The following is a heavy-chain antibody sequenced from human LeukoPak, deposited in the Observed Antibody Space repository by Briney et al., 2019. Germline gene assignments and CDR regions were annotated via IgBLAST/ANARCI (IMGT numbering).Heavy chain of an antibody. CDR1: GFTFSSYG. J-gene: IGHJ6*03. CDR2: IRYDGSNK. CDR3: AKAAVTTFLYYYYYMDV. D-gene: IGHD4-11*01. Sequence: PGGSLRLSCAASGFTFSSYGMHWVRQAPGKGLEWVAFIRYDGSNKYYADSVKGRFTISRDNPKNTLYLQMNSLRAEDTAVYYCAKAAVTTFLYYYYYMDVWGKGTTVTVSS. V-gene: IGHV3-30*02.